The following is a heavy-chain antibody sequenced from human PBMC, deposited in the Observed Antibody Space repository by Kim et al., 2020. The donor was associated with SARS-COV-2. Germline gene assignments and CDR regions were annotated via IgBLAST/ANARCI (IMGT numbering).Heavy chain of an antibody. CDR3: ARTNPRPPYRYYYMDV. V-gene: IGHV4-59*01. Sequence: RKSRVTISVDTSKNQFSLKLSSVTAADTAVYYCARTNPRPPYRYYYMDVWGKGTTVTVSS. D-gene: IGHD2-8*01. J-gene: IGHJ6*03.